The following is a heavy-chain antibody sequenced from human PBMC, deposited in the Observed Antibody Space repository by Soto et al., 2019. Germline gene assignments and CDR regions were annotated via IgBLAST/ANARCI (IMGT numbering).Heavy chain of an antibody. V-gene: IGHV3-23*01. J-gene: IGHJ6*02. Sequence: GWSLRLSCAASGFTFSSYAMSWVRQAPGKGLEWVSAISGSGGSTYYADSVKGRFTISRDNSKNTLYLQMNSLRAEDTAVYYCAKVPPLYDSSGYYIDYYGMDVWGQGTTVTVSS. CDR2: ISGSGGST. D-gene: IGHD3-22*01. CDR1: GFTFSSYA. CDR3: AKVPPLYDSSGYYIDYYGMDV.